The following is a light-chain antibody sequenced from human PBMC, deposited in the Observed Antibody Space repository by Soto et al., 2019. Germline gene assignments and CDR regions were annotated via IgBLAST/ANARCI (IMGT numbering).Light chain of an antibody. Sequence: EIVLTQSPATLSLSPGERATLSCRASQSVSSYLDWYQQKPGQAPRLLIYDASNRATGIPARFSGSGSGTDFTLTVSSLEPEDFAVYFCQQRGSWPITFGQGTRLEIK. V-gene: IGKV3-11*01. CDR3: QQRGSWPIT. J-gene: IGKJ5*01. CDR2: DAS. CDR1: QSVSSY.